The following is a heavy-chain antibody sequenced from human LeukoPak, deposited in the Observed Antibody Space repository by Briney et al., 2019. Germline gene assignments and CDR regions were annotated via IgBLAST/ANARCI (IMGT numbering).Heavy chain of an antibody. CDR3: ARGRYLRAMFQDH. Sequence: GGSLRLSCAASGFTFSSYEMNWVRQAPGAGLEWVSYISISDSTIYYADSVKGRFTISRDNAKNSLYLQMNNLRVEDTALYYCARGRYLRAMFQDHWGQGTLVTVSS. CDR2: ISISDSTI. V-gene: IGHV3-48*03. J-gene: IGHJ4*02. CDR1: GFTFSSYE. D-gene: IGHD3-10*02.